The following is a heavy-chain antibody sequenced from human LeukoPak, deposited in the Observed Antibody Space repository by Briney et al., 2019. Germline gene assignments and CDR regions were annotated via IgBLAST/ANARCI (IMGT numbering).Heavy chain of an antibody. D-gene: IGHD3-3*01. CDR1: GYTFTSYD. CDR2: MNPNSGNT. CDR3: ARGGGIYYDFWSGYETYFDY. Sequence: ASVKVSCKASGYTFTSYDINWVRQATGQGLEWMGWMNPNSGNTGYAQKFQGRVTMTRNTSIGTAYMELSSLRFEDTAVYYCARGGGIYYDFWSGYETYFDYWGQGTLVTVSS. J-gene: IGHJ4*02. V-gene: IGHV1-8*01.